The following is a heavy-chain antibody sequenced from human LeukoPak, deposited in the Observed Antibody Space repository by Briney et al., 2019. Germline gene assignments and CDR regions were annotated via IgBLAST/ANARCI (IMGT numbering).Heavy chain of an antibody. Sequence: ASVKVSCKASGGTFSSYAISWVRQAPGQGLEWMGGIIPIFGTANYAQKFQGRVTITADESTSTAYMELSSLRSEDTVVYCCARDLVDEVVPAAIDYYYMDVWGKGTTVTVSS. J-gene: IGHJ6*03. D-gene: IGHD2-2*02. CDR3: ARDLVDEVVPAAIDYYYMDV. CDR2: IIPIFGTA. CDR1: GGTFSSYA. V-gene: IGHV1-69*01.